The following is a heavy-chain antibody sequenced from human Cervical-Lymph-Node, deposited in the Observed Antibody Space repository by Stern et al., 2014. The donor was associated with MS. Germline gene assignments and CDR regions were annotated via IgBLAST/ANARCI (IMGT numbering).Heavy chain of an antibody. Sequence: QLQLVESGGGVVQPGRSLRLSCAASTFTFSSYALHWVLQAPGKGLEWLAVISDPGDSQYYADSVKGRFTISRDNSKDTLYLQMNRLRPEDTAVYYCARGGDESMNLFPLYYGMDVWGRGTTVTVSS. V-gene: IGHV3-30-3*01. CDR3: ARGGDESMNLFPLYYGMDV. CDR1: TFTFSSYA. J-gene: IGHJ6*02. D-gene: IGHD2-21*02. CDR2: ISDPGDSQ.